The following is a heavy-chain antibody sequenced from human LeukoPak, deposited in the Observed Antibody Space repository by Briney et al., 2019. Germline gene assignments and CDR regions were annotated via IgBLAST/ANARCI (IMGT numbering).Heavy chain of an antibody. V-gene: IGHV3-48*02. J-gene: IGHJ6*02. CDR3: VRGSNGWSGMDV. D-gene: IGHD6-19*01. CDR2: ISSSSSPI. CDR1: GFTFGDYA. Sequence: GGSLRLSCTASGFTFGDYAMSWFRQAPGKGLEWVSFISSSSSPIYYADSVKGRFTISRDNAKNSVYLQMNSLRDEDTAVYYCVRGSNGWSGMDVWGQGTTVTVSS.